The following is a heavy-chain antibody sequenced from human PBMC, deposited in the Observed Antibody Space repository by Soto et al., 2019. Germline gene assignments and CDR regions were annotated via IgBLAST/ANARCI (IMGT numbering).Heavy chain of an antibody. CDR3: ARDLGGYASH. V-gene: IGHV3-74*01. CDR2: INTDGSTT. J-gene: IGHJ4*02. Sequence: EVQLVESGGGLVQPGGSLRLSCAASGFTFSNYWMHWVRQAPGKGPVWVSRINTDGSTTNYADSVKGRFTISRDNAKNTLYLQTNSLGAEDTVVYYCARDLGGYASHWGQGTLVTVSS. D-gene: IGHD3-16*01. CDR1: GFTFSNYW.